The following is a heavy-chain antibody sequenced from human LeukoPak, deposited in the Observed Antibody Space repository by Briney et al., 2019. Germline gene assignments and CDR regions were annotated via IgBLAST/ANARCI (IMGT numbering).Heavy chain of an antibody. CDR1: GYTFTSYD. CDR2: MNPNSGNT. Sequence: ASVNVSCKASGYTFTSYDINWVRQATGQGLEWLGWMNPNSGNTGYAQKFQGRVTMTRNISVSTAYMELSSLTSEDTAVYYCARNPQFGGTFDPWGQGTLVTVSS. V-gene: IGHV1-8*01. D-gene: IGHD3-16*01. J-gene: IGHJ5*02. CDR3: ARNPQFGGTFDP.